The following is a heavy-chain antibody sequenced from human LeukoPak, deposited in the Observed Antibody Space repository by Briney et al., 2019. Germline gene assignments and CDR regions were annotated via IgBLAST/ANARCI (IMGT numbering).Heavy chain of an antibody. CDR1: GYSFSDYV. D-gene: IGHD2-8*01. V-gene: IGHV1-2*02. CDR3: ARDVIMGGNEGWFDP. CDR2: INPKSGAT. J-gene: IGHJ5*02. Sequence: ASVKVSCKASGYSFSDYVIHWVRQAPGQGLECMGWINPKSGATNYIQKFQGRATMTRDTSINTVYMELIRLSSDDTAMYYCARDVIMGGNEGWFDPWGQGTLVTVSS.